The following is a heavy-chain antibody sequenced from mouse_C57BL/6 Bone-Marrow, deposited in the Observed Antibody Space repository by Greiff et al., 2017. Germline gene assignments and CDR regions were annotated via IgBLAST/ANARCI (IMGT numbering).Heavy chain of an antibody. V-gene: IGHV1-74*01. Sequence: QVQLQQPGAELVKPGASVKVSCKASGYTFTSYWMHWVKQRPGQGLEWIGRIHPSDSDTNYNQKFKGKATLTLDKSSSTAYMQLSSLTSEDSAVYYCAMPTVAPYYFDYWGQGTTLTVSS. CDR2: IHPSDSDT. CDR1: GYTFTSYW. D-gene: IGHD1-1*01. J-gene: IGHJ2*01. CDR3: AMPTVAPYYFDY.